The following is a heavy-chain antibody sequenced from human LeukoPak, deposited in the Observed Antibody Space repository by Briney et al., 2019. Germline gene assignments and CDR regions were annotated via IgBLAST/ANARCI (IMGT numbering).Heavy chain of an antibody. D-gene: IGHD3-3*01. CDR3: ARDFWSGLKTSTDY. J-gene: IGHJ4*02. CDR2: ISAYNGNT. CDR1: GYTFTSYG. V-gene: IGHV1-18*01. Sequence: ASVKVSCKASGYTFTSYGTSWVRQAPGQGLEWMGWISAYNGNTNYAQKLQGRVTMTTDTSTSTAYMELRSLRSDDTAVYYCARDFWSGLKTSTDYWGQGTLVTVSS.